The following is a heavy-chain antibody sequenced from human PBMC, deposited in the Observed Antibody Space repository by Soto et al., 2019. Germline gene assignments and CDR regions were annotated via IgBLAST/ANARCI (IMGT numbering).Heavy chain of an antibody. CDR2: IIPIFGTA. CDR1: GGTFSSYA. CDR3: ARVSPIAAAFDY. D-gene: IGHD6-13*01. J-gene: IGHJ4*02. V-gene: IGHV1-69*01. Sequence: VKVSCKASGGTFSSYAISWVRQAPGQGLEWMGGIIPIFGTANYAQKFQGRVTITADESTSTAYMELSSLRSEDTAVYYCARVSPIAAAFDYWGQGTLVTVSS.